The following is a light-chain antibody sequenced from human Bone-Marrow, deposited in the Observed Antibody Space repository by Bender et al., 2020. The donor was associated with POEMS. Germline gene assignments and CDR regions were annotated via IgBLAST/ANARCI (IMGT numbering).Light chain of an antibody. CDR2: EDD. CDR3: HSYDGTNLCV. J-gene: IGLJ3*02. CDR1: GGSVDTNY. Sequence: NFMLTQPHSVSGSPGKTVTISCTVSGGSVDTNYVQWYQQRPGSAPTVVIYEDDKRPSGVPVRFSGSTDSSSNSASLTISALKTEDEADYYCHSYDGTNLCVFGGGTKLTVL. V-gene: IGLV6-57*02.